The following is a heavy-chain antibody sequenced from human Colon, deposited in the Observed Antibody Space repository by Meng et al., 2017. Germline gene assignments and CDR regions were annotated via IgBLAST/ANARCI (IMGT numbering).Heavy chain of an antibody. CDR1: GGSVSSGSYY. Sequence: LPGSGPGRVRPSETLSLTCTVSGGSVSSGSYYWSWIRQPPGKGLEWIGYIYYSGSTNYNPSLKSRVTISVDTSKNQFSLKLSSVTAADTAVYYCARGASDYDFDYWGQGTLVTVSS. V-gene: IGHV4-61*01. J-gene: IGHJ4*02. CDR2: IYYSGST. D-gene: IGHD3-22*01. CDR3: ARGASDYDFDY.